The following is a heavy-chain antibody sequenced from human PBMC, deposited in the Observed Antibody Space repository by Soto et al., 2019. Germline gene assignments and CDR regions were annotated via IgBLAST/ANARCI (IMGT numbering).Heavy chain of an antibody. D-gene: IGHD2-2*01. J-gene: IGHJ4*02. CDR1: GLTFNNYD. CDR3: AKGAQSNQYYFDF. V-gene: IGHV3-23*01. CDR2: VGYSGDTT. Sequence: GGSLRLSCAASGLTFNNYDMSWVRQAPGKGLEWVATVGYSGDTTYYADSVKGRFTISRDNSKSTVYLQMNSLGADDTALYYCAKGAQSNQYYFDFWGQGTLVTVSS.